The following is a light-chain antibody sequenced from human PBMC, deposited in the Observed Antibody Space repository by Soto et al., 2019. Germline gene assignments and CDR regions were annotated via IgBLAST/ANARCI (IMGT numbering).Light chain of an antibody. CDR1: QSLVYSDGNTY. Sequence: DVVLTKTPLSSPVTLGQPASISCRSSQSLVYSDGNTYLSWLHQRPGQPPRLLIYQISKRFSGVPDRFSGSAAGTDFTLKISRVEAEDVGVYYCIQFAHFPRTFGQGTKVEIK. CDR3: IQFAHFPRT. CDR2: QIS. V-gene: IGKV2-24*01. J-gene: IGKJ1*01.